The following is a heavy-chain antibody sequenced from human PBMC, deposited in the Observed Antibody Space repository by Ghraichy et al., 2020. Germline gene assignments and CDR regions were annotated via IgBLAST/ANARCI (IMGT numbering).Heavy chain of an antibody. CDR3: AREMTQELYYYDSSGYYAYFDY. CDR2: ISSSSSYI. D-gene: IGHD3-22*01. V-gene: IGHV3-21*01. J-gene: IGHJ4*02. CDR1: GFTFSSYS. Sequence: GGSLRLSCAASGFTFSSYSMNWVRQAPGKGLEWVSSISSSSSYIYYADSVKGRFTISRDNAKNSLYLQMNSLRAEDTAVYYCAREMTQELYYYDSSGYYAYFDYWGQGTLVTVSS.